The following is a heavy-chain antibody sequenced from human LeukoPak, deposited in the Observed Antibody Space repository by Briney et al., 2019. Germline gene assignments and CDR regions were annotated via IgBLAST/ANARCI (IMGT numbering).Heavy chain of an antibody. CDR2: IYSGGST. J-gene: IGHJ4*02. D-gene: IGHD3-22*01. CDR3: ARGFDSSGYYWTFDY. Sequence: GGSLRLSCAASGFTFSSNYMSWVRQAPGKGLKWVSVIYSGGSTYYADSVKGRFTISRDNSKNTLYLQMNSLRAEDTAVYYCARGFDSSGYYWTFDYWGQGTLVTVSS. CDR1: GFTFSSNY. V-gene: IGHV3-66*01.